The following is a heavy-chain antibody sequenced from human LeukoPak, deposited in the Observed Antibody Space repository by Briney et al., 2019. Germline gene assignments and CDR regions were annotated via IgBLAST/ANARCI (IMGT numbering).Heavy chain of an antibody. CDR3: AKGEDYYYGSGSYYKRGYFDY. Sequence: GGSLRISCAASGFTFSSYWMSWVRQAPGKGLEWVDNIKRDGCEKYYVDPVKGRFTISRDNAKNSLYLQMNSLRAEDTAVYYCAKGEDYYYGSGSYYKRGYFDYWGQGTLVTVSS. V-gene: IGHV3-7*03. D-gene: IGHD3-10*01. CDR2: IKRDGCEK. CDR1: GFTFSSYW. J-gene: IGHJ4*02.